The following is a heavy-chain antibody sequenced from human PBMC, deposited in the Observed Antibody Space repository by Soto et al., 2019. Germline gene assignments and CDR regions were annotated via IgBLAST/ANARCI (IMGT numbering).Heavy chain of an antibody. V-gene: IGHV5-10-1*01. J-gene: IGHJ6*02. D-gene: IGHD2-2*01. Sequence: GESLKISCKGSGYSFTSYWISWVRQMPGKGLEWMGRIDPSDSYTNYSPSFQGHVTISADKSISTAYLQWSSLKASDTAMYYCARRDAPRAQMIHRYYYYGMDVWGQGNTVTVSS. CDR1: GYSFTSYW. CDR2: IDPSDSYT. CDR3: ARRDAPRAQMIHRYYYYGMDV.